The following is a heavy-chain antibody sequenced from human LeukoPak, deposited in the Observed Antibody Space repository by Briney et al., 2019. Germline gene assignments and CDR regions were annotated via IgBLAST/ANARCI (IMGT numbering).Heavy chain of an antibody. CDR1: GGSFSGYY. J-gene: IGHJ6*03. D-gene: IGHD5-12*01. CDR3: ARDGGYSGYDYLGMYYYYYYMDV. Sequence: SETLSLTCAVYGGSFSGYYWSWIRQPPGKGLEWIGEINHSGSTNYNPSLKSRVTISVDTSKNQFSLKLSSVTAADTAVYYCARDGGYSGYDYLGMYYYYYYMDVWGKGTTVTVSS. V-gene: IGHV4-34*01. CDR2: INHSGST.